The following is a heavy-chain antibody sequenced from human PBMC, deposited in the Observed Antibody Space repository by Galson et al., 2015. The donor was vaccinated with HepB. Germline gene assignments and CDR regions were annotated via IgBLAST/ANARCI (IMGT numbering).Heavy chain of an antibody. V-gene: IGHV1-2*02. J-gene: IGHJ4*02. D-gene: IGHD7-27*01. Sequence: SVKVSCKASGYRFTGYFFHWVRQAPGEGLEWMGWINPNSGGTNYAQKFQGRVTVTRDTSISTAYMELSRLTSDDTAVYYCARDGDWGGAGLGYWGQGTLVTVPS. CDR3: ARDGDWGGAGLGY. CDR1: GYRFTGYF. CDR2: INPNSGGT.